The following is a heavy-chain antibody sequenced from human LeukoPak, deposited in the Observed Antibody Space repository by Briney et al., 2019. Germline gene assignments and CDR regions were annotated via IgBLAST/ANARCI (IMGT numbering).Heavy chain of an antibody. D-gene: IGHD1-1*01. Sequence: GGSLGLSCTASGFTFSSYWMTWVRQAPGKGLEWVANIKHDGYEKYYADSVVGRLTIPRDNAKNSLFLQMNNVRAEDMAVYYCVKGGWVHILDFRGQGTLVTVSS. CDR3: VKGGWVHILDF. CDR1: GFTFSSYW. J-gene: IGHJ4*02. CDR2: IKHDGYEK. V-gene: IGHV3-7*01.